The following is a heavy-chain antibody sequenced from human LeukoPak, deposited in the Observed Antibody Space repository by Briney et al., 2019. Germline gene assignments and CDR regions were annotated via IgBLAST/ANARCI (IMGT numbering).Heavy chain of an antibody. D-gene: IGHD6-13*01. CDR3: ARDKAAAGTDLFDY. CDR1: GFTFSSYG. V-gene: IGHV3-33*01. Sequence: GGSLRLSCAASGFTFSSYGMHWVRQAPGKGLEWVAVIWYDGSNKYYADSVKGRFTISRDNSKNTLYLQINSLRAEDTAVYYCARDKAAAGTDLFDYWGQGTLVTVSS. J-gene: IGHJ4*02. CDR2: IWYDGSNK.